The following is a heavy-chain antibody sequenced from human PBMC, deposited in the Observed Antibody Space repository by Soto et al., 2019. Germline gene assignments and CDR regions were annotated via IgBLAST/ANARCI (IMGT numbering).Heavy chain of an antibody. CDR1: GFTFSSYG. Sequence: PGGSLRLSCAASGFTFSSYGMHWVRQAPGKGLEWVAVIWYDGSNKYYADSVKGRFTISRDNSKNTLYLQMNSLRAEDTAVYYCARDSYDFWSGYYNYYYGMDVWGQGTTVTVSS. CDR3: ARDSYDFWSGYYNYYYGMDV. CDR2: IWYDGSNK. J-gene: IGHJ6*02. V-gene: IGHV3-33*01. D-gene: IGHD3-3*01.